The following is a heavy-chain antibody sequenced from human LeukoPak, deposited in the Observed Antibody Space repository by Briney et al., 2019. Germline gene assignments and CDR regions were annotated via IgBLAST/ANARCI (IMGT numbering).Heavy chain of an antibody. CDR2: INHSGST. V-gene: IGHV4-34*01. Sequence: SETLSLTCAVYGGSISGYYWTWIRQPPGKGLEWIGEINHSGSTNYNPSLKSRVTISVGMSNNQSSLKLSSVTAADTAMYFCARGGYYGSGSYDLWGQGTLVTVSS. J-gene: IGHJ5*02. D-gene: IGHD3-10*01. CDR1: GGSISGYY. CDR3: ARGGYYGSGSYDL.